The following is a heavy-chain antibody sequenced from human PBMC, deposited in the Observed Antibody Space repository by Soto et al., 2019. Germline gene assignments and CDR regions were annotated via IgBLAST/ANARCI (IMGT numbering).Heavy chain of an antibody. CDR3: AKGGIDEDGAFDI. J-gene: IGHJ3*02. V-gene: IGHV6-1*01. D-gene: IGHD1-26*01. CDR2: TYYRSKWYN. Sequence: SQTLSLTCAISGDSVSSNSAAWNWFRQSPSRGLEWLGRTYYRSKWYNDYAVSVKSRITINPDTSKNQFSLQLNSVTPEDTAVYYCAKGGIDEDGAFDIWGQGTMVTVSS. CDR1: GDSVSSNSAA.